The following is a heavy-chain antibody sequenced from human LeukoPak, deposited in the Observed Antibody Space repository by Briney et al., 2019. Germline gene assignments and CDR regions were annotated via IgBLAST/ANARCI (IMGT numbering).Heavy chain of an antibody. CDR3: ARGWGDCTTVSCYTGGDVFDV. J-gene: IGHJ3*01. CDR2: IKQDGSEK. Sequence: PGGSLRLSCVASGFTFSSYWMSWVRQAPGKGLEWVANIKQDGSEKYYVDSVKGRFTISRDNAKNSLFLQMNSLRAEDTAIYYCARGWGDCTTVSCYTGGDVFDVWGQGTMVTVSS. V-gene: IGHV3-7*01. D-gene: IGHD2-2*02. CDR1: GFTFSSYW.